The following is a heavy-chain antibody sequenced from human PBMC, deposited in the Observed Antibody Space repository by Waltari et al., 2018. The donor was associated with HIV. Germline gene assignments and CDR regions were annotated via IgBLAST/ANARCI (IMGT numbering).Heavy chain of an antibody. J-gene: IGHJ4*02. CDR2: VSPSGGST. V-gene: IGHV3-23*01. CDR3: AKGPFGGSPNPPFDY. Sequence: EVQLLESGGDLVQPGGSLRLSCVTSGFTFSGYAMNWVRRAPGKVLEWVATVSPSGGSTYYADSVKGRFTISRDNSKNTLYLQMNSLRADDRAVYYCAKGPFGGSPNPPFDYWGQGTLVTVSS. CDR1: GFTFSGYA. D-gene: IGHD3-10*01.